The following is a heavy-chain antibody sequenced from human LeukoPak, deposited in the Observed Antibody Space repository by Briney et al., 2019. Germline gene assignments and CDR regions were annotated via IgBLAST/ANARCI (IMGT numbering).Heavy chain of an antibody. J-gene: IGHJ6*02. CDR1: GFTFSSYA. CDR2: ISWNSGSI. Sequence: GGSLRLSCAASGFTFSSYAMSWVRQAPGKGLEWVSGISWNSGSIGYADSVKGRFTISRDNAKNSLYLQMNSLRAEDTALYYCAKAGDLWRGGPTPYYYYYGMDVWGQGTTVTVSS. CDR3: AKAGDLWRGGPTPYYYYYGMDV. V-gene: IGHV3-9*01. D-gene: IGHD2-21*01.